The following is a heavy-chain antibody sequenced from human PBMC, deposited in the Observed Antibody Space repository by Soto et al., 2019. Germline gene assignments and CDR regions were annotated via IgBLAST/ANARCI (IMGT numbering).Heavy chain of an antibody. Sequence: QVQLQESGPGLVKPSQTLSLTCTVSGGSISSGDYYWSWIRQPPGKGLEWIGYLYYSGSTYYNPPLKSRVTISVDPSTTQLSLKLSSVTAADTAEYYRPRAPDWQNCFDPWGQGTLVTVSS. V-gene: IGHV4-30-4*01. CDR2: LYYSGST. CDR3: PRAPDWQNCFDP. D-gene: IGHD3-9*01. CDR1: GGSISSGDYY. J-gene: IGHJ5*02.